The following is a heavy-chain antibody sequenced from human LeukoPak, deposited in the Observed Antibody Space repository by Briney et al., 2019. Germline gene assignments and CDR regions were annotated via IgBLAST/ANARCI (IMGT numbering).Heavy chain of an antibody. D-gene: IGHD1/OR15-1a*01. V-gene: IGHV3-7*01. CDR1: GFTFSRYW. CDR3: AREAYNWNIDVFDI. CDR2: IKQDGSEK. J-gene: IGHJ3*02. Sequence: PGGSLRLSCAASGFTFSRYWMTWVRQAPGKGLEWVANIKQDGSEKYYVDSVKGRFTISRDNAKNSLYLQMNSLRAEDTAVYYCAREAYNWNIDVFDIWGQGTLVTVSS.